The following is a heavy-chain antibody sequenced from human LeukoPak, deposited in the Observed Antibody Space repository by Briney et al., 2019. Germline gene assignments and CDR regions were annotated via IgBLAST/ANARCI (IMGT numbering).Heavy chain of an antibody. Sequence: PSETLSLTCTVSGGSISSGGYYWSWIRQHPGKGLEWIGYIYYSGSTYYNPSLKSRVTISLDTSKNQFSLKLSSVTAADTAVYYCARREVRGVIITTDHFDYWGQGTLVTVSS. CDR1: GGSISSGGYY. CDR2: IYYSGST. D-gene: IGHD3-10*01. CDR3: ARREVRGVIITTDHFDY. J-gene: IGHJ4*02. V-gene: IGHV4-30-4*08.